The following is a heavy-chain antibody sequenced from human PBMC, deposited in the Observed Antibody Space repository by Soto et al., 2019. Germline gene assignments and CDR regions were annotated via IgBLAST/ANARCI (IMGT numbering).Heavy chain of an antibody. D-gene: IGHD6-13*01. CDR2: ISYDGSNK. V-gene: IGHV3-30*18. CDR3: AKDHDSAAGPDAEYYYYGMDV. CDR1: GFTFSSYG. Sequence: GGSLRLSCAASGFTFSSYGMHWVRQAPGEGLEWVAVISYDGSNKYYADSVKGRFTISRDNSKNTLYLQMNSLRAEDTAVYYCAKDHDSAAGPDAEYYYYGMDVWDQGTTVTVSS. J-gene: IGHJ6*02.